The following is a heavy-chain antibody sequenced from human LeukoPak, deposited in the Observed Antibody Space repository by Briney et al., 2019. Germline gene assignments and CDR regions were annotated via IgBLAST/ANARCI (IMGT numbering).Heavy chain of an antibody. D-gene: IGHD6-13*01. CDR1: GFTFSRSG. J-gene: IGHJ4*02. Sequence: GGSLRLSCAASGFTFSRSGMHWVRQAPGKGLEWVAVISYDGSNKYYADSVRGRFTISRDNPKNTLYLQMNSLRAEDTAVYYCARDPYSSSWLSFDYWGQGTLVTVSS. CDR2: ISYDGSNK. CDR3: ARDPYSSSWLSFDY. V-gene: IGHV3-30*03.